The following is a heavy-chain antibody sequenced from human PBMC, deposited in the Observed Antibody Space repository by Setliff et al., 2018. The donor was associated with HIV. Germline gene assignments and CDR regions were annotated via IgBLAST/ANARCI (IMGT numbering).Heavy chain of an antibody. V-gene: IGHV3-48*01. CDR3: ARDWPGYGFDI. CDR1: GFTLSSHD. D-gene: IGHD7-27*01. CDR2: IRSGSGTV. J-gene: IGHJ3*02. Sequence: GGSLRLSCAGSGFTLSSHDMGWIRQAPGKGLEWVSYIRSGSGTVYYADSVRGRFTMSRDNAKNSLYLQMNSLRAEDTAVYYCARDWPGYGFDIWGQGTMVTVSS.